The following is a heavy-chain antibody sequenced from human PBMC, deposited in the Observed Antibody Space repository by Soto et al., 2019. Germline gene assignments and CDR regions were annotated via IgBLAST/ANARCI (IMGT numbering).Heavy chain of an antibody. CDR1: GYTFTSYA. J-gene: IGHJ4*02. CDR2: MNPNTGNT. V-gene: IGHV1-8*01. Sequence: ASVKVSCKASGYTFTSYAINWVRQATGQGLEWMGWMNPNTGNTGYAQKFQGRVTMTRNTSISTAYMELSNLRSEDTAVYYCARDKVGAIDYWGQGTLVTVSS. D-gene: IGHD1-26*01. CDR3: ARDKVGAIDY.